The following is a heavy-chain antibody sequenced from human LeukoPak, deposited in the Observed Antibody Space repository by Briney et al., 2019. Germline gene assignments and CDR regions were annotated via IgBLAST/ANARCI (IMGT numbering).Heavy chain of an antibody. J-gene: IGHJ6*03. CDR2: FSTSVTT. CDR1: GGSISGYY. CDR3: ARAVTTDYYSYYMDV. Sequence: SETLSLTCTVSGGSISGYYWNWIRQPAGKGLEWIGRFSTSVTTNYSPSLRSRVTTSVDKSKNQFSLRLSSVTAADTAVYYCARAVTTDYYSYYMDVWGKGTTVTVSS. D-gene: IGHD4-17*01. V-gene: IGHV4-4*07.